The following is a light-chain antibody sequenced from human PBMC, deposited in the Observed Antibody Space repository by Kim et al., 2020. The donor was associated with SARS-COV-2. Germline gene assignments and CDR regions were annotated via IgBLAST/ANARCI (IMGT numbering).Light chain of an antibody. CDR3: QQSFSLPIT. CDR2: AAS. V-gene: IGKV1-39*01. Sequence: AFGWDRVTITCRANQSISTYLNWYQQKLGKAPKLLVYAASTLQSGVPSRFSGSGSGTAFTLTISGLRPEDFASYPCQQSFSLPITFGQGTRLEIK. J-gene: IGKJ5*01. CDR1: QSISTY.